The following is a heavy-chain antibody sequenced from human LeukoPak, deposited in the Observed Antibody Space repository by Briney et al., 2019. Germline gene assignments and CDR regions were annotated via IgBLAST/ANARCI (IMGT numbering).Heavy chain of an antibody. V-gene: IGHV3-7*01. CDR1: GFTFSGHW. D-gene: IGHD1/OR15-1a*01. Sequence: PGRSLRLSCAASGFTFSGHWMSWVRQAPGKGLEWVANIKHDGGETYYLDSMRGRFTISRDNSKNSLYLQMNSLRAEDTAVYHCAIYNWNNQREIDYWGQGTLVTVSS. CDR2: IKHDGGET. CDR3: AIYNWNNQREIDY. J-gene: IGHJ4*02.